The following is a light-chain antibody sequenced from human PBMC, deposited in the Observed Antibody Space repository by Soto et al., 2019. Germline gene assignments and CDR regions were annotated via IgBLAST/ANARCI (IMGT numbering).Light chain of an antibody. CDR2: DAS. J-gene: IGKJ2*01. CDR3: QHRGNWPRT. V-gene: IGKV3-11*01. CDR1: QSVTTY. Sequence: EIVLTQSPATLSLSPGERATLSCRASQSVTTYLSWYQQKPGQAPRLRIYDASNRATDIPARFSGSGSGTDFTLTITSLEPEDFAVYYCQHRGNWPRTFGQGTKLEIK.